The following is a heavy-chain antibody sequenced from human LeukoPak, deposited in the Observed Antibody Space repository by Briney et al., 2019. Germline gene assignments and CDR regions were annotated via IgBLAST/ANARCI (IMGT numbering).Heavy chain of an antibody. D-gene: IGHD3-3*01. CDR2: IYHSGST. J-gene: IGHJ5*02. V-gene: IGHV4-38-2*01. CDR3: VRQYFDFWSGYLNWFDP. CDR1: GYSISSGYY. Sequence: SETLSLTCAVSGYSISSGYYWGWIRQPPGKGLEWIGSIYHSGSTYYNPSLKSRVTISVDTSKNQFSPKLSSVAAADTPVYYCVRQYFDFWSGYLNWFDPWGQGTLVTVSS.